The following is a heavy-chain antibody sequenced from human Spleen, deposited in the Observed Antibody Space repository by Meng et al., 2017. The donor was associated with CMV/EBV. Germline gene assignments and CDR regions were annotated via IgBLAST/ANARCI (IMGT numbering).Heavy chain of an antibody. CDR1: GFTFNNYS. J-gene: IGHJ3*01. CDR2: ITSSRNYI. D-gene: IGHD1-1*01. Sequence: GGSLRLSCAASGFTFNNYSMNWVRQAPGKGLEWVSSITSSRNYIYYADSVKGRFTISRDKAKKSLYLQMNSLRAEDTAVYYCARVYELEDAFDVWCQGTMVTVSS. CDR3: ARVYELEDAFDV. V-gene: IGHV3-21*01.